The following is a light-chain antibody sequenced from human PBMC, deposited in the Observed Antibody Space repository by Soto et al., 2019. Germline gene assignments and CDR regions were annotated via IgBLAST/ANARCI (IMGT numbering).Light chain of an antibody. CDR1: SSDVGGYNY. CDR3: SSYTGSSTLV. Sequence: QSALTQPASVSGSPGHSIPISCTGTSSDVGGYNYVSWYQQHPVKAPKLMIYDVSNRPSRVSNRFSGSKSGNTASLTISGLQAEDEADYYCSSYTGSSTLVFGGGTKLTVL. J-gene: IGLJ3*02. V-gene: IGLV2-14*01. CDR2: DVS.